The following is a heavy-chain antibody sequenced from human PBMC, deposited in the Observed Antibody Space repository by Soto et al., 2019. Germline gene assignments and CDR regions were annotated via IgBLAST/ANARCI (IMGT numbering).Heavy chain of an antibody. CDR2: IYAGDSDT. D-gene: IGHD6-19*01. V-gene: IGHV5-51*01. CDR1: GYTFSDYW. CDR3: ARQHPLDSSAWYN. J-gene: IGHJ4*02. Sequence: GESLKISCQGSGYTFSDYWIGWVRQLPGKGLEWVGTIYAGDSDTRYGPSFEGQVTMSVDKSISTAYLHWSSLKVSDSAIYYCARQHPLDSSAWYNWGQGTLVTVSS.